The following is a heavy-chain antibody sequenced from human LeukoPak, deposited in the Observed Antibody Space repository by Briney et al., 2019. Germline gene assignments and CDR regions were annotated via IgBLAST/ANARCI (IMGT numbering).Heavy chain of an antibody. D-gene: IGHD2-21*02. J-gene: IGHJ4*02. CDR3: ARDMNCGGDCYYEY. V-gene: IGHV1-69*04. CDR2: IIPILGIA. CDR1: GGTFSSYA. Sequence: SVKVSCKASGGTFSSYAISWVRQAPGQGLEWMGRIIPILGIANYAQKFQGRVTITADKSTSTAYMELSSLRSEDTAVYYCARDMNCGGDCYYEYWGQGTLVTVSS.